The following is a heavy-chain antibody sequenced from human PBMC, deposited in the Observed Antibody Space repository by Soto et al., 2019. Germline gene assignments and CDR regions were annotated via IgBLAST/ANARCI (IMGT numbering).Heavy chain of an antibody. D-gene: IGHD1-26*01. CDR1: GGTFSSYA. CDR3: ASHSGSSPEGRYYYNMDV. V-gene: IGHV1-69*12. J-gene: IGHJ6*02. CDR2: IIPIFGTA. Sequence: QVQLVQSGAEVKKPGSSVKVSCKASGGTFSSYAISWVRQAPGQGLEWMGGIIPIFGTADYAQKLQGRVTITADESTSTAYMELSSLRSEDTAVYYCASHSGSSPEGRYYYNMDVWGQGTTVTVSS.